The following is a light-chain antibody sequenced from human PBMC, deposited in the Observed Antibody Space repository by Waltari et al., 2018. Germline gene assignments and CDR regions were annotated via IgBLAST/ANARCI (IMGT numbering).Light chain of an antibody. CDR1: QSVSHNN. Sequence: EIVLTQSPGTLSLSPGERATLSCRATQSVSHNNLAWYQQKDGQAPRLLIYGASSRATGIPDRFSGSGSGTDFTLSISRLEPEDYGVYYCQQDAGSPITFGGGTKVEI. CDR3: QQDAGSPIT. V-gene: IGKV3-20*01. CDR2: GAS. J-gene: IGKJ4*01.